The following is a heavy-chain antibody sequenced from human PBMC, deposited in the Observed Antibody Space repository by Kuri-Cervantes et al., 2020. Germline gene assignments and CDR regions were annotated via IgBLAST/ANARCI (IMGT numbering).Heavy chain of an antibody. J-gene: IGHJ5*02. CDR2: ISYDGSNK. D-gene: IGHD6-13*01. Sequence: GGSLRLSCAASGFTFSSYGMHWVRQAPGKGLEWVAVISYDGSNKYYADSVKGRFTISRDNSKNTLYLQMNSLRAEDTAVYYYARDASIAAAWVWFDPWGQGTLVTVSS. CDR3: ARDASIAAAWVWFDP. CDR1: GFTFSSYG. V-gene: IGHV3-30*03.